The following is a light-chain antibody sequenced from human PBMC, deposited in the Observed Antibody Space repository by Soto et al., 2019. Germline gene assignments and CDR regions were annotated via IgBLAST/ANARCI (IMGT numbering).Light chain of an antibody. Sequence: TQLTQSPSSLSASVGDSVTITCRASQGISSYLAWYQQKPGKAPDLLIYAASTLQSGVPSRFSGSGSGTDVTLTISSLQPEDFATYYCQQLSSYPLTFGGGTKVEI. CDR1: QGISSY. J-gene: IGKJ4*01. V-gene: IGKV1-9*01. CDR2: AAS. CDR3: QQLSSYPLT.